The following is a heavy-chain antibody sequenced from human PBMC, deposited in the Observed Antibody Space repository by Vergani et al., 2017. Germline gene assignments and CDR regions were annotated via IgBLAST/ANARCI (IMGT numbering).Heavy chain of an antibody. CDR2: IRFDGSNQ. J-gene: IGHJ2*01. CDR1: GFTFSNFG. Sequence: VHLVESGGGVVQPGGSLRLSCAASGFTFSNFGIHWVRQAPGKGLEWVAFIRFDGSNQYYADSVKGRFTISRDNTRNTADLQMNSLRVEESAMYYCAKDQYYXHSRGYREFYVDVWGRGTLVTVSP. D-gene: IGHD3-22*01. CDR3: AKDQYYXHSRGYREFYVDV. V-gene: IGHV3-30*02.